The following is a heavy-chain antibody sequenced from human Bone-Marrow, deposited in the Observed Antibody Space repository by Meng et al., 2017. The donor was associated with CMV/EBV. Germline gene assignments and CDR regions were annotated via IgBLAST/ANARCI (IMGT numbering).Heavy chain of an antibody. CDR1: GFTFSSYA. V-gene: IGHV3-30*14. Sequence: SCAASGFTFSSYAMHWVRQAPGKGLEWVAVISYDGSNKYYADSVKGRFTISRDNSKNTLYLQMSSLRVEDTAVYYCARKYYYDSSGFYRGGLDVWGQGTTVTVSS. CDR2: ISYDGSNK. CDR3: ARKYYYDSSGFYRGGLDV. D-gene: IGHD3-22*01. J-gene: IGHJ6*02.